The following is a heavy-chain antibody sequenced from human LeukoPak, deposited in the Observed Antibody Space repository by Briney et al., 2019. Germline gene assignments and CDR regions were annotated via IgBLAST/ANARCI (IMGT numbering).Heavy chain of an antibody. V-gene: IGHV3-7*01. Sequence: TGGSLRLSCAASGFTFSRYWMSWVRQAPGKGLEWVANIKQDGNDKYYMDSVKGRFTISRDNAKNSMYLQMNSLRAEDTAVYYCSSRGYSGYVSEFDYWGQGTLVTVSS. CDR3: SSRGYSGYVSEFDY. D-gene: IGHD5-12*01. CDR1: GFTFSRYW. CDR2: IKQDGNDK. J-gene: IGHJ4*02.